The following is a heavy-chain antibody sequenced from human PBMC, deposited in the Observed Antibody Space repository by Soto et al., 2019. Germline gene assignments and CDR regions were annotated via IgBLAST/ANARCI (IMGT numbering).Heavy chain of an antibody. CDR3: ARLSSSSSFAV. CDR1: GDSISSGGYF. J-gene: IGHJ1*01. CDR2: IYYTGST. Sequence: QVQLQESGPGLVKPSQTLSLTCTVSGDSISSGGYFWNWIRQHPGKGLEWIGLIYYTGSTFYNPSLRSRVSFDVDTSKHHFSLNLTSATAAPTVVYFCARLSSSSSFAVWGQGTLVTVSS. D-gene: IGHD6-6*01. V-gene: IGHV4-31*03.